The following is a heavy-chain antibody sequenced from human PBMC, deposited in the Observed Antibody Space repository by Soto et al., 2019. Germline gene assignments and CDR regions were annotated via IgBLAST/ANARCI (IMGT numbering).Heavy chain of an antibody. Sequence: PSETLSLTCTVSGGSISSYYWSWIRQPPGKGLEWIGYIYYSGSTNYNPSLKSRVTITRDTSASTVYMELSSLRSEDTAVYYCARLITTPPRWYYGMDVWGQGTTVTVSS. CDR3: ARLITTPPRWYYGMDV. CDR1: GGSISSYY. D-gene: IGHD3-16*01. J-gene: IGHJ6*02. V-gene: IGHV4-59*01. CDR2: IYYSGST.